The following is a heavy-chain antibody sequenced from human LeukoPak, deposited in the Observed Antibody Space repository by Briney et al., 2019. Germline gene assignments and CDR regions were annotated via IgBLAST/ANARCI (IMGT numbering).Heavy chain of an antibody. D-gene: IGHD2-8*01. V-gene: IGHV3-11*01. J-gene: IGHJ6*03. CDR1: GFTFSDYY. CDR3: ANGNRCTSPNCLGYYYFYMDV. CDR2: ISSSGSTI. Sequence: KPGGSLRLSCAASGFTFSDYYMSWIRQAPGKGLEWVSYISSSGSTIYYADSVKGRFTISRDNSKNTLYLQMNSLRAEDTAVYYCANGNRCTSPNCLGYYYFYMDVWGKGTTVTVSS.